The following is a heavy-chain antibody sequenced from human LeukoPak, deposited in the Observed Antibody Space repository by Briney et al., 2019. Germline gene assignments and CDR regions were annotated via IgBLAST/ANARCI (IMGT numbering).Heavy chain of an antibody. CDR1: GFTFSSYG. CDR2: ISNDGSKK. J-gene: IGHJ4*02. D-gene: IGHD5-18*01. Sequence: GGSLRLSCAASGFTFSSYGMHWVRQAPGKGLDWVAVISNDGSKKYYADSVKGRFTISRDNSKNTLSLQVSSLRTEDTAVYYCAKDRYSYAFEYSDSWGQGTLVTVSP. CDR3: AKDRYSYAFEYSDS. V-gene: IGHV3-30*18.